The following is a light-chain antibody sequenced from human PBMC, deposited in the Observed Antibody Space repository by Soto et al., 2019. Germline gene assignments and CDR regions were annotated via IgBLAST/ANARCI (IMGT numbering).Light chain of an antibody. CDR1: QSVSSIY. CDR3: QQYDRSSYT. Sequence: EIVLTQSPGTLSLSPGERATLSCRASQSVSSIYLAWYQQKPGQPPRLLIYGASSRATGIPDRFSGSGSGTDFTLTISRLESEDFAVYYCQQYDRSSYTFGQGTKLEI. V-gene: IGKV3-20*01. J-gene: IGKJ2*01. CDR2: GAS.